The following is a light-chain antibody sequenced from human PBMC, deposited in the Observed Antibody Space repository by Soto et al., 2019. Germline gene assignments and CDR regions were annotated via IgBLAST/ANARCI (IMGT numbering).Light chain of an antibody. V-gene: IGKV3-15*01. CDR1: QTITSN. Sequence: EIVMTQSPATLSVSPGERATLSCRASQTITSNLAWYQQKPGQAPRLLIYGASTRATGVPARFSGSGAGTAFTLTISSLQAEDFAVYYCQQYNNCPPATFDQGTKVEIK. J-gene: IGKJ1*01. CDR3: QQYNNCPPAT. CDR2: GAS.